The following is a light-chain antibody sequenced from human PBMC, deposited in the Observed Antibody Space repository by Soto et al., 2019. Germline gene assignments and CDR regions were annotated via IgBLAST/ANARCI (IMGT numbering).Light chain of an antibody. CDR3: QQYNNWPET. CDR2: GAS. CDR1: QSVSSN. V-gene: IGKV3-15*01. J-gene: IGKJ1*01. Sequence: EIVMTQSPATLSVSPGERATLSCRASQSVSSNLAWYQQKPGQAPRLLIYGASTRATGIPGRFSGSGSGTGFTLTISSLQSEDFAVYYCQQYNNWPETFGQGTKVEIK.